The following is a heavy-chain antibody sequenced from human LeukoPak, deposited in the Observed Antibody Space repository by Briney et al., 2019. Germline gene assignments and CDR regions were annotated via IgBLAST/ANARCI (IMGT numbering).Heavy chain of an antibody. CDR1: GGSFSGYY. CDR2: INHSGST. CDR3: ASVYYDSSGYSDQFDI. D-gene: IGHD3-22*01. J-gene: IGHJ3*02. Sequence: PSETLSLTCAVYGGSFSGYYWSWVRQPPGKGLGWIGEINHSGSTNYNPSLKSRVTISVDTSKHQFSLKLSSVTAADTAVYYCASVYYDSSGYSDQFDIWGQGTMVTVSS. V-gene: IGHV4-34*01.